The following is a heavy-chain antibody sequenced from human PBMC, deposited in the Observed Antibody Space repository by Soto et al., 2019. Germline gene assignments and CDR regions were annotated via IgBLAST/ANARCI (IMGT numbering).Heavy chain of an antibody. J-gene: IGHJ4*02. D-gene: IGHD3-3*01. V-gene: IGHV3-23*01. CDR1: GFTFSSYG. CDR3: AKGRRAGGNYVFYYEF. Sequence: GRSLRLSCAASGFTFSSYGMTWVRQAPGKGLEWVSFSSATGGGTYYADSVKGRFTISRDNSKNTLYLQITSLRADDTAVYYCAKGRRAGGNYVFYYEFGGQGALVTVSS. CDR2: SSATGGGT.